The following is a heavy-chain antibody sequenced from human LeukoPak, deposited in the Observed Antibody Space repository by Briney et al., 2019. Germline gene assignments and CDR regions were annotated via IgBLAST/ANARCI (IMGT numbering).Heavy chain of an antibody. CDR1: GGSISSYY. CDR3: ASDGLELRAFDI. Sequence: SETLSLTCTVSGGSISSYYWSWIRQPAGKGLEWIGRIYTSGSTNYNPSLKSRVTMSVDTSKNQFSLKLSSVTAADTAVYYCASDGLELRAFDIWGQGTMVTVSS. J-gene: IGHJ3*02. D-gene: IGHD1-7*01. V-gene: IGHV4-4*07. CDR2: IYTSGST.